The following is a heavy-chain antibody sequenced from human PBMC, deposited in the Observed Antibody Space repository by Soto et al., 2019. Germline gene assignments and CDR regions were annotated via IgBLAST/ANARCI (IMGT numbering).Heavy chain of an antibody. J-gene: IGHJ4*02. D-gene: IGHD6-13*01. V-gene: IGHV3-53*01. Sequence: EVQLVESGGGLIQPGGSLRLSCTAPGFSVTSNYMSWVRQAPGKGMEWVSLIYAGGSTSYADSVKGRFTASRDNSNNTLFIQMNSLRAEDTAVYYCARGTWGISWPNFFDYWGRGVLVTVSS. CDR3: ARGTWGISWPNFFDY. CDR1: GFSVTSNY. CDR2: IYAGGST.